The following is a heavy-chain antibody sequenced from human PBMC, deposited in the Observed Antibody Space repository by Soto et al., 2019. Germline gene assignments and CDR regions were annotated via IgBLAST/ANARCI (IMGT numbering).Heavy chain of an antibody. V-gene: IGHV4-59*01. Sequence: SETLSLTCTVSGGSISSYYWSWIRQPPGKGLEWIGYIYYSGSTNYNPSLKSRVTISVDTSKNQFSLKLSSVTAADTAVYYCAREDSSSWYGWFDPWGQGTLVTVSS. J-gene: IGHJ5*02. CDR1: GGSISSYY. CDR3: AREDSSSWYGWFDP. D-gene: IGHD6-13*01. CDR2: IYYSGST.